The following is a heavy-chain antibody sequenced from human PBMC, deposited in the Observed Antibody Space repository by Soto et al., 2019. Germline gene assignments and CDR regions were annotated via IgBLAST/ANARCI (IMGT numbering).Heavy chain of an antibody. J-gene: IGHJ4*02. V-gene: IGHV3-7*01. CDR2: IKEDGSEQ. D-gene: IGHD4-4*01. CDR1: GFTFSGYW. CDR3: ARGGAVTGRFEY. Sequence: EVQLVESGGDLVQPGGSLRLSCAASGFTFSGYWMSWVRQAPGKGLEWVASIKEDGSEQYYVDSVKGRFTISRDNAKNSLYLQMNSLRVEDTAVDYCARGGAVTGRFEYWGQGTLVTVSS.